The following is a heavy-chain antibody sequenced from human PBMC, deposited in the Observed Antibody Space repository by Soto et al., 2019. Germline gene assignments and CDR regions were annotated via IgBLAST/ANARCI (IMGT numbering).Heavy chain of an antibody. Sequence: EVQLVESGGGLVQPGGSLRLSCAASGFTFNTYWMQWVRQGPGKGPEWVSRLNSDGSFTSYADSVKGRFTVSRDNAKNTVYLQMNSLRVEDTAVNYCTRGIYDYGDYAGFDFWGQGTLVTVSS. V-gene: IGHV3-74*01. D-gene: IGHD4-17*01. J-gene: IGHJ4*02. CDR2: LNSDGSFT. CDR3: TRGIYDYGDYAGFDF. CDR1: GFTFNTYW.